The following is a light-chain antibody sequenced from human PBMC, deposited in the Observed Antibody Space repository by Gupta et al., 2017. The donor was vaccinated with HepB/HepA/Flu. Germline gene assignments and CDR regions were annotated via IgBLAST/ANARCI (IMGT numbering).Light chain of an antibody. CDR2: EDI. V-gene: IGLV3-10*01. Sequence: RAPAVSVSPGQAARITCSGDTVPKKSVSWYQQKAVQAPVLAIYEDIKRPSGFPERFSCYSAGTVATLTSNEAELEDEADYYYYSNNSTGHPLFGGGTKLTAL. CDR3: YSNNSTGHPL. J-gene: IGLJ2*01. CDR1: TVPKKS.